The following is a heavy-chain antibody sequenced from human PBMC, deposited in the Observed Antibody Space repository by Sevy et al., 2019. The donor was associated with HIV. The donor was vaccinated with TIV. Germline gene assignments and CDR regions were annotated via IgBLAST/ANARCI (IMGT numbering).Heavy chain of an antibody. D-gene: IGHD3-10*01. Sequence: GGSLRLSCAASGFTFSSYSMNWVRQAPGKGLEWVSSISSSSSYIYYADSVKGRFTISRDNAKNSLYLQINSLRAEDTAVYYCARGSALVSHYYGSGSYYNFYYYYGMDVWGQGTTVTVSS. CDR2: ISSSSSYI. CDR3: ARGSALVSHYYGSGSYYNFYYYYGMDV. J-gene: IGHJ6*02. CDR1: GFTFSSYS. V-gene: IGHV3-21*01.